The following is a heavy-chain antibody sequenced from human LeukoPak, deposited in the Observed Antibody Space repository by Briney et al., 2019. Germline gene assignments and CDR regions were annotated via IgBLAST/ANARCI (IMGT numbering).Heavy chain of an antibody. D-gene: IGHD1-26*01. J-gene: IGHJ4*02. CDR3: ARVVVGATIPHY. Sequence: ASVKVSCKASGYTFTSYDINWVRQATGQGLEWMGWMNPNSGNTGYAQKFQGRVTMTRNTSISTAYMELSSLRSEETAVYYCARVVVGATIPHYWGQGTLVTVSS. CDR2: MNPNSGNT. V-gene: IGHV1-8*01. CDR1: GYTFTSYD.